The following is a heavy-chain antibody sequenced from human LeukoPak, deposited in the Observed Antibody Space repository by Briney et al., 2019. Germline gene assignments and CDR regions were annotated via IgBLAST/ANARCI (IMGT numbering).Heavy chain of an antibody. Sequence: SGTLSLTCAVSGGSISSSSWWSWVRQPPGKGLEWIGEIYHSGSTNYNPSLKSRVTISVDRSKNQFSLKLSSVTAADTAVYYCARWSAYDFWSGLADGPYYMDVWGKGTTVTVSS. CDR2: IYHSGST. CDR1: GGSISSSSW. D-gene: IGHD3-3*01. J-gene: IGHJ6*03. CDR3: ARWSAYDFWSGLADGPYYMDV. V-gene: IGHV4-4*02.